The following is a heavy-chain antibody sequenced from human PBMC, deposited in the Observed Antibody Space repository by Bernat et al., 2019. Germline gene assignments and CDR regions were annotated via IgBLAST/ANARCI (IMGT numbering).Heavy chain of an antibody. CDR1: GGSFSGYY. CDR2: INHSGST. Sequence: QVQLQQWGAGLLKPSETLSLTCAVYGGSFSGYYWSWIRQPPGKGLEWIGEINHSGSTNYNPSLKSRVTISVDTSKNQFSLKVSSVTAADTAVYYCASLRTADHAFDIWGQGTMVTVSS. CDR3: ASLRTADHAFDI. V-gene: IGHV4-34*01. J-gene: IGHJ3*02. D-gene: IGHD5/OR15-5a*01.